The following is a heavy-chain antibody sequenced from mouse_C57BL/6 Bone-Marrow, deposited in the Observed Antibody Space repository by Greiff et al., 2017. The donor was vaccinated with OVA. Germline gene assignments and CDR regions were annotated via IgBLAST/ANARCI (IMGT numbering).Heavy chain of an antibody. CDR1: GFTFSDYY. Sequence: EVQVVESEGGLVQPGSSMKLSCTASGFTFSDYYMAWVRQVPEKGLEWVANINYDGSSTYYLDSLKSRFIISRDNAKNILYLQMSSLKSEDTATYYCARGDYGYGSSFDYWGQGTTLTVSS. V-gene: IGHV5-16*01. D-gene: IGHD1-1*01. J-gene: IGHJ2*01. CDR2: INYDGSST. CDR3: ARGDYGYGSSFDY.